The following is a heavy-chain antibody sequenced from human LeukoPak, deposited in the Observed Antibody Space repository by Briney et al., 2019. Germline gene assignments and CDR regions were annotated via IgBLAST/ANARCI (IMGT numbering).Heavy chain of an antibody. CDR3: ARGRAEPNTSSWFDY. CDR1: GDSISNYC. Sequence: SETLSLTCAVSGDSISNYCWSWIRQPPGKGLEWIGCIYYSGTTYYNPSLKSRVTISLDTSKKQFSLKLSSATAADTAVYYCARGRAEPNTSSWFDYWGQGTLVTVSS. V-gene: IGHV4-59*01. CDR2: IYYSGTT. D-gene: IGHD6-13*01. J-gene: IGHJ4*02.